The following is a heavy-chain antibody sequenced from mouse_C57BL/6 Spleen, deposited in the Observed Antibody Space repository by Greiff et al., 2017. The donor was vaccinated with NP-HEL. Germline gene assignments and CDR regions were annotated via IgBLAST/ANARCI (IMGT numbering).Heavy chain of an antibody. Sequence: QVQLQQSGPELVKPGASVKISCKASGYAFSSSWMNWVKQRPGKGLEWIGRIYPGDGDTNYNGKFKGKATLTADKSSSTAYMQLSSLTSEDSAVYFCARRGILLYFDYWGQGTTLTVSS. J-gene: IGHJ2*01. CDR3: ARRGILLYFDY. CDR1: GYAFSSSW. V-gene: IGHV1-82*01. D-gene: IGHD1-1*01. CDR2: IYPGDGDT.